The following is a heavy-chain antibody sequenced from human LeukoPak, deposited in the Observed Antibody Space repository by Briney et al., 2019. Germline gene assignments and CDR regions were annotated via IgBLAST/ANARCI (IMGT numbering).Heavy chain of an antibody. CDR1: GGSISSYY. J-gene: IGHJ3*01. D-gene: IGHD2-8*01. CDR3: ARGPKYGDV. CDR2: IYYSGST. Sequence: KPSETLSLTCTVSGGSISSYYWSWIRQPPGKGLEWIGYIYYSGSTNYNPSLKSRVTISVDTSKNQFSLKVSSVIAADTAVYYCARGPKYGDVWGQGTVVTVSS. V-gene: IGHV4-59*01.